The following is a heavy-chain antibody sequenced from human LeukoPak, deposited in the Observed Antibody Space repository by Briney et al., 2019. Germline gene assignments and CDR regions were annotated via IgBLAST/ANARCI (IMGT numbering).Heavy chain of an antibody. Sequence: ASVKVSCKAPGYTLTGYYMHWVRQARGQGLEWMGIINPSCGSTSYAQKFQGRVTMTRDTPTSTVYMELSSLRSEHTAVYYCARDGAPRIAAWNWFDPWGQGTLVTVSS. J-gene: IGHJ5*02. V-gene: IGHV1-46*03. CDR2: INPSCGST. D-gene: IGHD6-6*01. CDR1: GYTLTGYY. CDR3: ARDGAPRIAAWNWFDP.